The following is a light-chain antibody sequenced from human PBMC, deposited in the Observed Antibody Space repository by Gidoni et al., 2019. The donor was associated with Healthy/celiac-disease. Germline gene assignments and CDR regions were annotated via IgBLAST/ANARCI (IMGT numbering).Light chain of an antibody. V-gene: IGKV3-15*01. CDR1: QSVSSN. CDR3: QQYNNWLT. Sequence: EIVMTQSPATLSVSPGERATLSCRASQSVSSNLAWYQQKPGQAPRLLIYGASTRATGIPARFRGSGSGKEFTLTISSLQSEDFAVYYCQQYNNWLTFGGGTKVEIK. CDR2: GAS. J-gene: IGKJ4*01.